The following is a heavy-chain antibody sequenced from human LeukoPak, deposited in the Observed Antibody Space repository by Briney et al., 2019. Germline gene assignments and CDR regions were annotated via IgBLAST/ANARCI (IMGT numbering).Heavy chain of an antibody. CDR3: VSGGWYHEY. Sequence: GGSLRLSCAASGFTFSSYWMSWVRQAPGKGLEWVANIKEDGSEKYYVDSVKGRFTISRDNAKNSLYLQMNSLRAEDTAVYYCVSGGWYHEYWGQGTLVTVSS. D-gene: IGHD6-19*01. V-gene: IGHV3-7*01. J-gene: IGHJ4*02. CDR2: IKEDGSEK. CDR1: GFTFSSYW.